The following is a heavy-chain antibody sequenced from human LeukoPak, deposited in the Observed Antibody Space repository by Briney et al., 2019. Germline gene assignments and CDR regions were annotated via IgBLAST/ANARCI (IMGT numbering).Heavy chain of an antibody. J-gene: IGHJ4*02. V-gene: IGHV3-7*01. CDR2: IQQDGSER. CDR1: GFTFSSYW. D-gene: IGHD4-23*01. CDR3: ARSRWPEDY. Sequence: GGSLRLSCAASGFTFSSYWMSWVRQAPGKGLEWVANIQQDGSERKYVDSVKGRFTISRDNAKNSLYLQMNSLRVEDTAVYYCARSRWPEDYWGQGTLVSVSS.